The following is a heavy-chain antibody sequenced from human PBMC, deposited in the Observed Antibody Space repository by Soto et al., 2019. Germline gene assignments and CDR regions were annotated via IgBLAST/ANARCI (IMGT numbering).Heavy chain of an antibody. CDR2: INVGIGDT. CDR3: ARSGGMHRDH. V-gene: IGHV1-3*01. D-gene: IGHD6-25*01. CDR1: GYTFTTHT. Sequence: QVKLVQSGAEVKKPGASVKVSCKTSGYTFTTHTLHWVRQAPGQRLEWMGWINVGIGDTKYSQRFQGRVTISRDTSATTAYMELRSLRSEDTAVYYCARSGGMHRDHWGQGTLVTVSS. J-gene: IGHJ5*02.